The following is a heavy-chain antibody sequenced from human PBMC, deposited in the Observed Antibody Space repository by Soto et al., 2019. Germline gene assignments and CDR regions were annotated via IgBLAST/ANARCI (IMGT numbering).Heavy chain of an antibody. CDR1: GGSITNYY. Sequence: QVQLQESGPGLVKPSETLSLTCTVSGGSITNYYCSWFRQPPGKGLEWIGYINDGYSAYNPSLKRRVTLSMDASKTQFSLMRETVTATDTAVYYCARHGFGPLPGLVDVWGPGTTVIVSS. D-gene: IGHD3-10*01. V-gene: IGHV4-59*08. CDR2: INDGYS. J-gene: IGHJ6*02. CDR3: ARHGFGPLPGLVDV.